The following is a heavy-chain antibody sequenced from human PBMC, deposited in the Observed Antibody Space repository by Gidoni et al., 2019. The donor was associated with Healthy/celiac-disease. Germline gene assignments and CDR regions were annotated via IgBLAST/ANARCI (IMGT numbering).Heavy chain of an antibody. CDR3: ARQLWVGSFDYYYYGMDV. CDR2: IWYDGSNK. V-gene: IGHV3-33*01. CDR1: GFPFSSYG. J-gene: IGHJ6*02. Sequence: QVQLVESGGGVVQPGRSLRLPCAASGFPFSSYGMHWVRQAPGKGLEWVAVIWYDGSNKYYADSVKGRFTISRDNSKNTLYLQMNSLRAEDTAVYYCARQLWVGSFDYYYYGMDVWGQGTTVTVSS. D-gene: IGHD3-16*01.